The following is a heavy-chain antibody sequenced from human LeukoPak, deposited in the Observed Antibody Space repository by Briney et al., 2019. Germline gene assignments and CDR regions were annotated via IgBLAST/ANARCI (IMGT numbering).Heavy chain of an antibody. CDR2: IYYSGST. V-gene: IGHV4-39*01. Sequence: SQTLSLTCSVSGVSISGRGYWGWIRQHPGKRLEWIGSIYYSGSTYYNPSLKSRVTISVDTSKNQFSLRLSSVTAADMAVYFCARLGYSVSWTDCWGQGTLVTVSS. D-gene: IGHD6-13*01. CDR1: GVSISGRGY. J-gene: IGHJ4*02. CDR3: ARLGYSVSWTDC.